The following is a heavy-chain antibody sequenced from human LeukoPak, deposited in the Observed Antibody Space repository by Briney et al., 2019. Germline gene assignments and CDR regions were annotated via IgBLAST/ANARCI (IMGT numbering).Heavy chain of an antibody. V-gene: IGHV4-34*01. CDR3: AIKRGLRESGWFDP. Sequence: PSETLSLTCAVYGGSFSGYYWSWIRQPPGKGLEWIGEINHSGSTNYNPSLKSRVTISVDTSKNQFSLKLSSVTAADTAIYYCAIKRGLRESGWFDPWGQGALVTVSS. J-gene: IGHJ5*02. CDR1: GGSFSGYY. CDR2: INHSGST. D-gene: IGHD3-10*01.